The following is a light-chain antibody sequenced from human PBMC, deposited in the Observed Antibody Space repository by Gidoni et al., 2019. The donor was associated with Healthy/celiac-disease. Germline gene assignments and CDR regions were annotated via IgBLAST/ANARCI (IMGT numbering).Light chain of an antibody. CDR2: DAS. CDR1: QSVSSY. CDR3: QQRSNWLRDT. J-gene: IGKJ2*01. V-gene: IGKV3-11*01. Sequence: EIVLTQSPATLSLSPGERATLSCRASQSVSSYLAWYQQKPGQAPRLLIYDASNRATGIPATISSLEPEDFAVYYCQQRSNWLRDTFGQGTKLEIK.